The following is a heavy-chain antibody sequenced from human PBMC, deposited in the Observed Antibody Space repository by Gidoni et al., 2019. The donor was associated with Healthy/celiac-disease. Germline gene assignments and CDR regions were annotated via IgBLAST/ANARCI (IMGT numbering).Heavy chain of an antibody. V-gene: IGHV1-18*01. CDR1: GYTFTSYG. CDR3: ARDRVYYYDSSGYYYPDY. Sequence: QVQLVQSGAEVKKPGASVKVSCKASGYTFTSYGISWVRQAPGQGLEWMGWISAYNGNKNYAQKLQGRVTMTTDTSTSTAYMELRSLRSDDTAVYYCARDRVYYYDSSGYYYPDYWGQGTLVTVSS. D-gene: IGHD3-22*01. CDR2: ISAYNGNK. J-gene: IGHJ4*02.